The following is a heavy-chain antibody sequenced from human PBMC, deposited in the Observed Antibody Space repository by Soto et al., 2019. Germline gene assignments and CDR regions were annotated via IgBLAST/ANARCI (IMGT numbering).Heavy chain of an antibody. CDR2: IYHSGGT. Sequence: SETLSLTCTVSGGYINSHYWTWVRQPPGKGLEWIGYIYHSGGTTYNPSLKSRATISVDASKNEFSLSLNSVTAADSGVYFCASDLSDGMDVCGRGTTV. J-gene: IGHJ6*02. CDR3: ASDLSDGMDV. V-gene: IGHV4-59*11. CDR1: GGYINSHY. D-gene: IGHD3-10*01.